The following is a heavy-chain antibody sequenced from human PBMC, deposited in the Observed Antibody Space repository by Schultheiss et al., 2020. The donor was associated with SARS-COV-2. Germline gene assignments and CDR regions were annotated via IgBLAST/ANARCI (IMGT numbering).Heavy chain of an antibody. D-gene: IGHD1-1*01. V-gene: IGHV4-61*05. CDR3: ATHGMEPALDGYYYYYMDV. CDR1: GGSISSSSYY. J-gene: IGHJ6*03. CDR2: IYYSGST. Sequence: SETLSLTCTVSGGSISSSSYYWSWIRQPPGKGLEWIGYIYYSGSTNYNPSPKSRVTISVDTSKNQFSLKLSSVTAVDTAVYYCATHGMEPALDGYYYYYMDVWGKGTTVTVSS.